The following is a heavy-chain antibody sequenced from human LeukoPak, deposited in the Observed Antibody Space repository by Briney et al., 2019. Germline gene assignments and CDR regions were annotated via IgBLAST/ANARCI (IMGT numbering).Heavy chain of an antibody. Sequence: ASVKVSCKASGYTFTGYYMHWVRQAPGQGLEWMGWINPNSGGTNYAQKFQGRVTMTRDTSISTAYMELTSLKSDDTAVYYCSRVGRSRSNYYMDVWGEGTTVTISS. CDR3: SRVGRSRSNYYMDV. CDR2: INPNSGGT. D-gene: IGHD6-13*01. CDR1: GYTFTGYY. V-gene: IGHV1-2*02. J-gene: IGHJ6*03.